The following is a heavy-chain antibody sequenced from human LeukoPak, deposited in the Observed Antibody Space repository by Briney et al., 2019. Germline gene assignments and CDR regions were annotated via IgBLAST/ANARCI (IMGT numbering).Heavy chain of an antibody. V-gene: IGHV4-38-2*02. D-gene: IGHD3-3*01. CDR1: GYSISSCYY. Sequence: SETLSLTCTVSGYSISSCYYWAWIRPPPGKGLQWIGNIYHSGNTYYKPSLKSRVSISVDTSKNQFSLRLTSVTAADTAVYYCARSHYGFWSGYYTSYYMDVWGKGTTVTVSS. CDR2: IYHSGNT. CDR3: ARSHYGFWSGYYTSYYMDV. J-gene: IGHJ6*03.